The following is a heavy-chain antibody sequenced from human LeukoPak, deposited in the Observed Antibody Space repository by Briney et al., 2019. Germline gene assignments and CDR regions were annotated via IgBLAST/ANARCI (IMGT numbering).Heavy chain of an antibody. CDR2: IYSGAGT. CDR1: GFIVSSNY. Sequence: GGSLRLSCAASGFIVSSNYMSWVRQAPGKGLEWVSIIYSGAGTTYADSVKGRFTISRDKSKNTAYLQMNSLRVEDTAVYYCATYLGVTAAFDIGGLGTTVTVSP. D-gene: IGHD3-10*01. V-gene: IGHV3-53*01. J-gene: IGHJ3*02. CDR3: ATYLGVTAAFDI.